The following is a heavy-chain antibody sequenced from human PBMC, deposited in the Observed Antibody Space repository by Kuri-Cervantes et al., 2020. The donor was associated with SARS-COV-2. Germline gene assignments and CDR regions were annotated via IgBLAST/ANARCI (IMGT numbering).Heavy chain of an antibody. V-gene: IGHV2-5*02. Sequence: SGPTLVQPTQTLTLNCTFSGSSLSTSGVGVAWIRQPPGKDLEWLALIYWDDDRRYSPSLKNRLTVTKDTSKNQVFLTMTDVHPVDTATYYCAHNSNNWNHDRPFDSWCQGTLVTVSS. CDR2: IYWDDDR. CDR3: AHNSNNWNHDRPFDS. J-gene: IGHJ4*02. D-gene: IGHD1-14*01. CDR1: GSSLSTSGVG.